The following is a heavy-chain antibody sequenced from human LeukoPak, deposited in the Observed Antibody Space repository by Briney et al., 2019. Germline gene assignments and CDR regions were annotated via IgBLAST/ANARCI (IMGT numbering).Heavy chain of an antibody. J-gene: IGHJ4*02. CDR3: ARKRHDDDILTGYYPY. CDR1: GFTVNTYG. D-gene: IGHD3-9*01. CDR2: ICDDGSNQ. V-gene: IGHV3-30*03. Sequence: PGGSLRLSCAASGFTVNTYGMHWVRQAPGKGLEWVALICDDGSNQRYAESVKGRFTISRDNSKNTLYLQMNSLRAEDTAVYYCARKRHDDDILTGYYPYWGQGTLVTVSS.